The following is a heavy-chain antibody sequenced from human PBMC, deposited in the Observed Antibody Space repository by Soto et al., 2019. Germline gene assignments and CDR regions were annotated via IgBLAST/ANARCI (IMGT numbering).Heavy chain of an antibody. J-gene: IGHJ3*01. V-gene: IGHV3-23*01. Sequence: EVQLLESGGGLVRPGGSLRLSCAASGFTFYNYAMNWVRQAPGKGLEWVSTISGGGDDTYYADSVKGRFTISRDNSRNTVYLQMNRLRAEDTAVYYCAKKGLGSLATYCTTGDCHYAFDVWGQGTLVTVSS. D-gene: IGHD2-8*01. CDR3: AKKGLGSLATYCTTGDCHYAFDV. CDR1: GFTFYNYA. CDR2: ISGGGDDT.